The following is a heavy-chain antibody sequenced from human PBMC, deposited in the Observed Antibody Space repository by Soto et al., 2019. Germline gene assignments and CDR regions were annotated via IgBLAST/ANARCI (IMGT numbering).Heavy chain of an antibody. CDR3: ARDGSGSYPFDY. J-gene: IGHJ4*02. V-gene: IGHV4-61*01. D-gene: IGHD3-10*01. CDR2: IYYSGST. Sequence: SETLSLTCTGSCGSVSSGSYYWSWIRQPPGKGLEWIGYIYYSGSTNYNPSLKSRVTISVDTSKNQFSLKLSSVTAADTAVYYCARDGSGSYPFDYWGQGTLVTVSS. CDR1: CGSVSSGSYY.